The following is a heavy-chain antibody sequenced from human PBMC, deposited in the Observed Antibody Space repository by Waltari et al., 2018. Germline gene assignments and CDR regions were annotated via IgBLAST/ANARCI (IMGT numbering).Heavy chain of an antibody. J-gene: IGHJ6*02. CDR1: GFTFSSYG. V-gene: IGHV3-30*19. CDR2: ISYDGSNK. CDR3: AREVEGRIAVAARYYYYGMDV. D-gene: IGHD6-19*01. Sequence: QVQLVESGGGVVQPGRSLRLSCAASGFTFSSYGLPWVRQAPAKGLEWVAVISYDGSNKYYADSVKGRFTISRDNSKNTLYLQMNSLRAEDTAVYYCAREVEGRIAVAARYYYYGMDVWGQGTTVTVSS.